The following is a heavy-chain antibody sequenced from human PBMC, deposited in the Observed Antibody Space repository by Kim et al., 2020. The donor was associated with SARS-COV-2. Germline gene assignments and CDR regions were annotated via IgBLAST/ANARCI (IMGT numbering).Heavy chain of an antibody. D-gene: IGHD1-26*01. J-gene: IGHJ6*03. CDR2: IYYSGST. V-gene: IGHV4-59*01. Sequence: SETLSHTCTVSGGSLSSYYWSWIRQPPGKGLEWIGYIYYSGSTNYNPSLKSRVTISVDTSKNQFSLKLSSVTAADTAVYYCARVGGSNYYYYYMDVWGKG. CDR1: GGSLSSYY. CDR3: ARVGGSNYYYYYMDV.